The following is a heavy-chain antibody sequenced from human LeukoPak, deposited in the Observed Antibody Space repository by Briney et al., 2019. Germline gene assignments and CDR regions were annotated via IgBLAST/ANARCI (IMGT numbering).Heavy chain of an antibody. Sequence: GGSLRLSCAASEFTFSDYYMSWIRQAPGKGLEWVSYISSSGSTIYYADALKGRFTISRNNAKNSLYLQMNSLRAEDTAVYYCARVDSSDYYSCYFDYWGQGTLVTVSS. J-gene: IGHJ4*02. CDR1: EFTFSDYY. CDR3: ARVDSSDYYSCYFDY. V-gene: IGHV3-11*01. D-gene: IGHD3-22*01. CDR2: ISSSGSTI.